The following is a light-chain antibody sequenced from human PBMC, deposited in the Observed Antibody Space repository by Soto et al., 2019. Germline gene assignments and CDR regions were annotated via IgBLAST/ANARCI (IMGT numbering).Light chain of an antibody. Sequence: IHMTHSPSTLSASLGYRFTITFRSSQSTSSFLAWYQQKPGKAPNLLIYQASSLENGVPSRFSGSGSGTEFSLTISSLQPDDFATYYCQQYSSHSTFGQGTKVDIK. V-gene: IGKV1-5*03. CDR3: QQYSSHST. CDR1: QSTSSF. J-gene: IGKJ1*01. CDR2: QAS.